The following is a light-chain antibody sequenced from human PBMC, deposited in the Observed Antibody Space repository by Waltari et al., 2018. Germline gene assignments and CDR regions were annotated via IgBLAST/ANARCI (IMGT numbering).Light chain of an antibody. V-gene: IGLV2-14*01. J-gene: IGLJ1*01. CDR1: SSAVGAYNY. Sequence: QSALTQPASVSGSPGQSITISCTGTSSAVGAYNYVSWYQQHPGKAPKFLIYEVSNRPSGVSNRFSGSKSGNTASLTISGLQAEDEADYYCSSYTTSSIPGVFGTGTKVTVL. CDR3: SSYTTSSIPGV. CDR2: EVS.